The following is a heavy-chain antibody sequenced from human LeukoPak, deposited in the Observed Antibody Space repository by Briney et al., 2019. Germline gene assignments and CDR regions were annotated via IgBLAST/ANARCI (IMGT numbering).Heavy chain of an antibody. CDR1: GFTFDDYA. J-gene: IGHJ6*02. D-gene: IGHD3-10*01. Sequence: GGSLRLSCAASGFTFDDYAMHWVRQAPGKGLEWVSGISWNSGSIGYADSVKGRFTISRDNAKNSLYLQMNSLRAEDTAVYYCARDMRRFGELKLPNYYYYYGMDVWGQGTTVTVSS. CDR3: ARDMRRFGELKLPNYYYYYGMDV. CDR2: ISWNSGSI. V-gene: IGHV3-9*01.